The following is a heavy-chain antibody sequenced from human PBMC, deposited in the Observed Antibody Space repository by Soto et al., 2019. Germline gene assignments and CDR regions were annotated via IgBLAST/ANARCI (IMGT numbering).Heavy chain of an antibody. CDR1: GYTLTELS. CDR2: FDPEDGET. CDR3: AIVQWVGAAGNPNCFDP. Sequence: ASVKVSCKISGYTLTELSMHFVLQAPGKGLEWMGGFDPEDGETIYAQKFQGRVTMTEDTSTDTAYMELSSLRSEDTAVYYCAIVQWVGAAGNPNCFDPWGQGTLVTVSS. D-gene: IGHD6-13*01. J-gene: IGHJ5*02. V-gene: IGHV1-24*01.